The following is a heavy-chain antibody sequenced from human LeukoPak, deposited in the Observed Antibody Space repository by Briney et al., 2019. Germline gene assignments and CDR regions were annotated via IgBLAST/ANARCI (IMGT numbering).Heavy chain of an antibody. CDR3: ARVSSSLSGFYYYYMDA. CDR2: ISSSGSTI. V-gene: IGHV3-11*01. CDR1: GSTFSDYY. Sequence: GGSLRLSCAASGSTFSDYYMSWIRQAPGKGLEWVSYISSSGSTIYYADSVKGRFTISRDNAKNSLYLQMNSLRAEDTAVYYCARVSSSLSGFYYYYMDAWGKGTTVTVSS. J-gene: IGHJ6*03. D-gene: IGHD6-13*01.